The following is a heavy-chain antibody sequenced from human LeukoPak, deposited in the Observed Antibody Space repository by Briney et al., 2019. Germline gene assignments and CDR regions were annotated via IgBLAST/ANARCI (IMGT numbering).Heavy chain of an antibody. Sequence: GGPLRLSCAASGFTVSSNYMSWVRQAPGKGLEWVSVIYSGGSTYYADSVKGRFTISRDNSKNTLYLQMNSLRAEDTAVYYCARGGYYDSSGSLFYWGQGTLVTVSS. CDR2: IYSGGST. V-gene: IGHV3-66*01. J-gene: IGHJ4*02. CDR3: ARGGYYDSSGSLFY. D-gene: IGHD3-22*01. CDR1: GFTVSSNY.